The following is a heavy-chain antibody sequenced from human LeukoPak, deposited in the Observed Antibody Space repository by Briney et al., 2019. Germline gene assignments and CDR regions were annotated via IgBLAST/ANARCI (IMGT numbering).Heavy chain of an antibody. CDR3: ARRGGNSNDY. CDR2: IYYSGST. CDR1: GGSISSYY. D-gene: IGHD1-1*01. J-gene: IGHJ4*02. V-gene: IGHV4-39*01. Sequence: SETLSLTCTVSGGSISSYYWGWIRQPPGKGLEWIGSIYYSGSTYYNPSLKSRVTISVDTSKNQFSLKLSSVTAADTAVYYCARRGGNSNDYWGQGTLVTVSS.